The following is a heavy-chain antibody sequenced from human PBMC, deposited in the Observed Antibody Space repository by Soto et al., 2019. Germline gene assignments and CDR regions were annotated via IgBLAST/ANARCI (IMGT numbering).Heavy chain of an antibody. CDR2: IRSKANSYAT. CDR1: GFTFSGSA. D-gene: IGHD3-3*01. CDR3: TRPYDFWSGYYGMDV. Sequence: HPXGSLRLSCAASGFTFSGSAMHWVRQASGKGLEWVGRIRSKANSYATAYAASVKGRFTISRDDSKNTAYLQMNSLKTEDTAVYYCTRPYDFWSGYYGMDVWGQGTTVTVPS. J-gene: IGHJ6*02. V-gene: IGHV3-73*01.